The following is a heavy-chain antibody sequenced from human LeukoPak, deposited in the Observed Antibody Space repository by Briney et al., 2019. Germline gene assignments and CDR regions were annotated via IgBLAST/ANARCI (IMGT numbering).Heavy chain of an antibody. CDR1: GYTFTSHG. CDR3: ARDIAVSQFDF. D-gene: IGHD1-14*01. V-gene: IGHV1-18*01. Sequence: ASVKVSCKASGYTFTSHGISWVRQAPGQGLEWMGWFSGYNGQTEYSEKLQGRVTMTTDTSTSTAYMELRSLTFDDTAVYYCARDIAVSQFDFWGQGTLVTVS. CDR2: FSGYNGQT. J-gene: IGHJ4*02.